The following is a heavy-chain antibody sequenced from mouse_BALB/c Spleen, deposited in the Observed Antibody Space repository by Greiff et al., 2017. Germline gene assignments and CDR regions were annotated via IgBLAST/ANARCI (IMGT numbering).Heavy chain of an antibody. CDR2: ISSGGSYT. CDR3: ARQDGNYVDYAMED. Sequence: EVQRVESGGDLVKPGGSLKLSCAASGFTFSSYGMSWVRQTPDKRLEWVATISSGGSYTYYPDSVKGRFTISRDNAKNTLYLQMSSLKSEDTAMYYCARQDGNYVDYAMEDWGQGTSVTVSS. D-gene: IGHD2-1*01. J-gene: IGHJ4*01. V-gene: IGHV5-6*01. CDR1: GFTFSSYG.